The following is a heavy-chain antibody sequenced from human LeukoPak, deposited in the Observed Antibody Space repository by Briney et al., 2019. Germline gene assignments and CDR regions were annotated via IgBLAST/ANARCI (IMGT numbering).Heavy chain of an antibody. CDR2: ISSSSSYI. Sequence: GGSLRLSCAASGFTFSSYAMSWVRQAPGKGLEWVSSISSSSSYISYADSVKGRFTISRDNAKNSLYLQMNSLRAEDTAVYFCARDGYNFFDYWGQGTLVTVSS. CDR3: ARDGYNFFDY. J-gene: IGHJ4*02. CDR1: GFTFSSYA. D-gene: IGHD5-24*01. V-gene: IGHV3-21*01.